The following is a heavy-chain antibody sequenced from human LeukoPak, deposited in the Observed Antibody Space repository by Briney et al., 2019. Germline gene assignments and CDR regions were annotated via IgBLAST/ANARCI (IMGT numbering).Heavy chain of an antibody. D-gene: IGHD2-2*01. Sequence: ASVKVPCKASGYTFTSYDINWVRRATGQGLEWMGWMNPNSGNTGYAQKFQGRVTMTRNTSISTAYMELSSLRSEDTAVYYCARAPYCSSTSCYERFDIWGQGTMVTVSS. V-gene: IGHV1-8*01. CDR2: MNPNSGNT. CDR3: ARAPYCSSTSCYERFDI. CDR1: GYTFTSYD. J-gene: IGHJ3*02.